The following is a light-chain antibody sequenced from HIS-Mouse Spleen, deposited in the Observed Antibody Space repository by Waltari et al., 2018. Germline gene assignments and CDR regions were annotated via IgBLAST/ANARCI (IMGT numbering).Light chain of an antibody. CDR1: SSVVGGYNY. V-gene: IGLV2-11*01. CDR3: CSYAGSYTWV. Sequence: QSALTQPRSVSWSPGPIVTISCTGTSSVVGGYNYFSWYQQHPGKAPKLMIYDVSKRPSGVPDRFSGSKSGNTASLTISGLQAEDEADYYCCSYAGSYTWVFGGGTKLTVL. J-gene: IGLJ3*02. CDR2: DVS.